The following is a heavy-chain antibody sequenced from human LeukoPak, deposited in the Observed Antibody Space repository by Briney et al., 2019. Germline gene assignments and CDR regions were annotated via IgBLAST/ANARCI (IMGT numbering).Heavy chain of an antibody. CDR2: ISYDGNNI. CDR3: AREGISGGMDV. D-gene: IGHD3-10*01. J-gene: IGHJ6*02. Sequence: GGSLRLSCATSGFTFSNYGMHWVRQAPGKGLEWVAVISYDGNNIYYADSMKGRFTVSRDNSKDTLYLQMNSLRGDDTAVYYCAREGISGGMDVWGQGTTVTVSS. V-gene: IGHV3-30*03. CDR1: GFTFSNYG.